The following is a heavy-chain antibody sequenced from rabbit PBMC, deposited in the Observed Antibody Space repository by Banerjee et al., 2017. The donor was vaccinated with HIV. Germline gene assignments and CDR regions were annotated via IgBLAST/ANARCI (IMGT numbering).Heavy chain of an antibody. Sequence: QSLEESGGDLVKPGASLTLTCTASGFSFSSSYYMCWVRQAPGKGLEWIACIYAGSSGSTYYASWAKGRFTISKTSSTTVTLQMTSLTAADTATYFCARDEGIFGYDDYGDPYYFNLWGPGTLVTVS. D-gene: IGHD2-1*01. J-gene: IGHJ4*01. CDR1: GFSFSSSYY. CDR2: IYAGSSGST. V-gene: IGHV1S40*01. CDR3: ARDEGIFGYDDYGDPYYFNL.